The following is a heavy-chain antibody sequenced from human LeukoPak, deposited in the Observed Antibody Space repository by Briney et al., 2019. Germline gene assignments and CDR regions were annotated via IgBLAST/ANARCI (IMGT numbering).Heavy chain of an antibody. CDR2: ISYDGSNK. CDR1: GFTLSGSG. J-gene: IGHJ4*02. CDR3: VYVDTVMATGDY. V-gene: IGHV3-30*03. Sequence: GRSLRLSCAASGFTLSGSGMHWVRQAPGKGLEWVAFISYDGSNKYFADSVKGRFTISRHNSKNTLYLQMNSLRPEDTAVYYCVYVDTVMATGDYWGQGTLVTVSS. D-gene: IGHD5-18*01.